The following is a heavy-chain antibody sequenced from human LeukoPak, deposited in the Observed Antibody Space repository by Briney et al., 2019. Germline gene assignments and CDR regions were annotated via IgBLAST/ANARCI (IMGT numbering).Heavy chain of an antibody. Sequence: ASVKVSCKASGGTFSSYAISWVRQAPGQGLEWMGRIIPILGIANYAQKFQGRVTITADKSTSTAYMELSSLRSEDTAVYYCARVNKKYYDSTLAAFDIWGQGTMVTVSS. D-gene: IGHD3-22*01. CDR3: ARVNKKYYDSTLAAFDI. V-gene: IGHV1-69*04. CDR1: GGTFSSYA. CDR2: IIPILGIA. J-gene: IGHJ3*02.